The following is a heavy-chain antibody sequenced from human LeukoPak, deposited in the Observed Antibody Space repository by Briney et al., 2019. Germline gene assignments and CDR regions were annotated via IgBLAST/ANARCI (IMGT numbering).Heavy chain of an antibody. CDR2: IIPIFGTA. J-gene: IGHJ6*02. CDR3: ARGRESSSWYNTRYYYYGMDV. V-gene: IGHV1-69*13. D-gene: IGHD6-13*01. Sequence: SVKVSCKASGGTFSSYAISWVRQAPGQGLEWMGGIIPIFGTANYAQKFQGRVTITADESTSTAYMELSSLRSEDTAVYYCARGRESSSWYNTRYYYYGMDVWGQGTTVTVSS. CDR1: GGTFSSYA.